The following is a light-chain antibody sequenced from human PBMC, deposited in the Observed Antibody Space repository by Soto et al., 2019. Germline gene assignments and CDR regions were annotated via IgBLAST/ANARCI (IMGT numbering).Light chain of an antibody. J-gene: IGLJ2*01. Sequence: QSALTQPASVSGSPGQSITISCTGTSSDVGGYNYVSWYQQHPGKSPKLMIYDVSNRPSGVSSRFSGSKAGNTAFLNISGLQAEDEADYYCSSYTSSSTVVFGGGTQLTAL. CDR3: SSYTSSSTVV. CDR1: SSDVGGYNY. CDR2: DVS. V-gene: IGLV2-14*01.